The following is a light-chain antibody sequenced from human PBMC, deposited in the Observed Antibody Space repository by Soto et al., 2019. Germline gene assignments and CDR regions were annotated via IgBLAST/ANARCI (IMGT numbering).Light chain of an antibody. J-gene: IGKJ3*01. CDR1: QSLLNSNGYNY. Sequence: DIVMTQSPLSLPVTPGEPASISCRSSQSLLNSNGYNYLVWYLQKPGQSPQLLIYLGSNRASGVAEMFSGHGSGTDFTLKISRVEAEDVGVYYCMQALQTPFTFGPGTKVDIK. CDR3: MQALQTPFT. CDR2: LGS. V-gene: IGKV2-28*01.